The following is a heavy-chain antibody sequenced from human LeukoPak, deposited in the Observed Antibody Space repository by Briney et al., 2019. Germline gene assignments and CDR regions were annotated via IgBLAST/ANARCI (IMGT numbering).Heavy chain of an antibody. CDR2: VSYTGKT. CDR1: VGSVSTSDYY. V-gene: IGHV4-39*07. J-gene: IGHJ4*02. CDR3: ARVFDS. Sequence: PSGTLSLTSILSVGSVSTSDYYCGCVRPSPVQGREWIGDVSYTGKTNYNPSLRGRATISIDTSKNQFSLKLAYVTAADSAVYYCARVFDSWGQGTLVTVSS.